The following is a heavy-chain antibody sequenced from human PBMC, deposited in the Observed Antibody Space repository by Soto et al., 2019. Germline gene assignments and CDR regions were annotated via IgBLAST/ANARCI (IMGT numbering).Heavy chain of an antibody. V-gene: IGHV4-31*03. CDR3: ARDWAAAGIFDY. CDR2: IYYSGRT. CDR1: VGSIGSGGYY. Sequence: QVQLQESGPGLVKPSQTLSLTCTVSVGSIGSGGYYWSWIRQHPVTGLEWSGYIYYSGRTYYNPSLKSRVSISVDKSKNQFSLRLTSVTAADTAVYYCARDWAAAGIFDYWGKGTLVTVSS. J-gene: IGHJ4*02. D-gene: IGHD6-13*01.